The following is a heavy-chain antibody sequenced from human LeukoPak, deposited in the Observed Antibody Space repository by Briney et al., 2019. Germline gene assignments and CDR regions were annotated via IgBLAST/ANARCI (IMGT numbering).Heavy chain of an antibody. Sequence: SETLSLTCTVSGGSISSGGYYWSWIRQHPGKGLEWIGYIYYSGSTYYNPSLKSRVTISVDTSKNQFSLKLSSVTAADTAVYYCARVGDYYDSSGYYPIYWGQGTLATVSS. CDR1: GGSISSGGYY. V-gene: IGHV4-31*03. CDR3: ARVGDYYDSSGYYPIY. J-gene: IGHJ4*02. D-gene: IGHD3-22*01. CDR2: IYYSGST.